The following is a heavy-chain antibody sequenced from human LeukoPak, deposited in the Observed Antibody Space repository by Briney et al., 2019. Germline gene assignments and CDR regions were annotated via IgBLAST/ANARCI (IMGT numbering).Heavy chain of an antibody. CDR2: IIPIFGTA. V-gene: IGHV1-69*13. D-gene: IGHD6-6*01. Sequence: SVKVSCKASGGTFISYAISWVRQAPGQGLEWMGGIIPIFGTANYAQKFQGRVTITADESTSTAYMELSSLRSEDTAVYYCARDRGSSSPNFDYWGQGTLVTVSS. CDR3: ARDRGSSSPNFDY. CDR1: GGTFISYA. J-gene: IGHJ4*02.